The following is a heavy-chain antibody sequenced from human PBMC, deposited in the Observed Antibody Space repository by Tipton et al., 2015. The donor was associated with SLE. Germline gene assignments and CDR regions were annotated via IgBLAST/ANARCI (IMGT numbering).Heavy chain of an antibody. CDR2: VSYDGRNK. J-gene: IGHJ4*02. CDR1: GFSFSIYA. V-gene: IGHV3-30*04. Sequence: SLRLSCAASGFSFSIYAMHWVRQAPGKGLEWVAIVSYDGRNKHFADSVKGRCTISRDNSKNTLYLQMNSLRAEDTAVYYCASSLLTGIDYWGQGTLVTASS. D-gene: IGHD6-13*01. CDR3: ASSLLTGIDY.